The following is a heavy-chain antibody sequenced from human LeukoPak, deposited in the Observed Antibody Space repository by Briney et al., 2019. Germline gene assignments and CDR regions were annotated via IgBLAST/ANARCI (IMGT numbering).Heavy chain of an antibody. Sequence: ASVKVSCKAAGYTFTDYYMHWVRQAPGQGLEWMGLINPSDGGTTYSKKFQGRVTMTRDTSTSTVYMELSSLRSEDTAVFYCARDANWNPPCYFDYWGQGTLVTVSS. CDR3: ARDANWNPPCYFDY. CDR2: INPSDGGT. D-gene: IGHD1-20*01. J-gene: IGHJ4*02. CDR1: GYTFTDYY. V-gene: IGHV1-46*01.